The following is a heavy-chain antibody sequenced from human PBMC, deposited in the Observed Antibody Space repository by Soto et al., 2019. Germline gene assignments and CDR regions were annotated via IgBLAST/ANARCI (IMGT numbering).Heavy chain of an antibody. V-gene: IGHV4-31*04. CDR2: IYYSGST. CDR3: AKRTTVMGRVSDYGMDV. D-gene: IGHD4-17*01. J-gene: IGHJ6*02. Sequence: QVRLQESGPGLVKPSQTLSLTCTVSGGSISSGGYYWSWIRQHPGKGLECIGYIYYSGSTYYNPSLKSRVTISVDTSKNQFSLKLSSVTAADTAVYYCAKRTTVMGRVSDYGMDVWGQGTTVTVSS. CDR1: GGSISSGGYY.